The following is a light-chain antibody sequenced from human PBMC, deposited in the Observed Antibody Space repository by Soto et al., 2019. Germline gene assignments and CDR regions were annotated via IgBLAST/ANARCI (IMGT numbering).Light chain of an antibody. V-gene: IGKV3-11*01. CDR1: QYINTR. J-gene: IGKJ5*01. Sequence: EIVLTQSPATLSSFPGDRVTLSCRASQYINTRLAWYQHRPGQAPRLLIYQTSIRAAGIPARFSGSGSGTDFTLTINNLEPEDFAVYYCQVRTNWSIAFGRGTRLEIK. CDR3: QVRTNWSIA. CDR2: QTS.